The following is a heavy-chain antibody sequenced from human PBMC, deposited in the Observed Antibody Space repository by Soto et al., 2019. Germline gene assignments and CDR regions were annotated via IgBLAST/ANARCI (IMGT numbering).Heavy chain of an antibody. J-gene: IGHJ4*02. CDR1: GGSISSGDYF. CDR3: ARGRITIFGVDSPFDY. Sequence: QVQLQESGPGLVKPSQTLSLTCTVSGGSISSGDYFWSWIRQPPGKGLEWIGYIYYSGSTYYNPSLKSRVTISVDTSKNQFSLKLSSVTAADTAVYYCARGRITIFGVDSPFDYWGQGTLVTVSS. V-gene: IGHV4-30-4*01. D-gene: IGHD3-3*01. CDR2: IYYSGST.